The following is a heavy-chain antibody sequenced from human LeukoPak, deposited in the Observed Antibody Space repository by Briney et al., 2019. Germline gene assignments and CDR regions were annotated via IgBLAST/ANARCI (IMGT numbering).Heavy chain of an antibody. D-gene: IGHD2-2*01. CDR3: AKDLARSTSYIRDWFDP. Sequence: GGSLRLSCAASGFTFSSYAVSWVRQAPGKGLEWVSAISGSGGSTYYADSVKGRFTISRDNSKNTLYLQMNSLRAEDTAVYYCAKDLARSTSYIRDWFDPWGQGTLVTVSS. CDR1: GFTFSSYA. J-gene: IGHJ5*02. CDR2: ISGSGGST. V-gene: IGHV3-23*01.